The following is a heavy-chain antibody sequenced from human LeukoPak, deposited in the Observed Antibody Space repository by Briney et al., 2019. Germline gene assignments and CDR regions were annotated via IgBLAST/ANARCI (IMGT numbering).Heavy chain of an antibody. D-gene: IGHD5-12*01. CDR1: GRSFSGYY. Sequence: SETLSLTCAVYGRSFSGYYWSWIRQPPGKGLEWIGEINHSGSTNCNPSLKSRVTISVDTSKNQFSLKLSSVTAADTAVYYCARDLGGYRDWFDPWGQGTLVTVSS. V-gene: IGHV4-34*01. J-gene: IGHJ5*02. CDR2: INHSGST. CDR3: ARDLGGYRDWFDP.